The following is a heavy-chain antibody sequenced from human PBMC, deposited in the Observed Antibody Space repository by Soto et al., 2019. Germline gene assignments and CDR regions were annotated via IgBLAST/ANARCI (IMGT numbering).Heavy chain of an antibody. CDR3: ARGYCSGGSCYGDY. CDR1: GFTFSSYS. CDR2: ISSSSSYI. D-gene: IGHD2-15*01. Sequence: GSLRLSCAASGFTFSSYSMNWVRQAPGKGLEWVSSISSSSSYIYYADSVKGRFTISRDNAKNSLYLQMNSLRAEDTAVHYCARGYCSGGSCYGDYWGQGTLVTVSS. V-gene: IGHV3-21*01. J-gene: IGHJ4*02.